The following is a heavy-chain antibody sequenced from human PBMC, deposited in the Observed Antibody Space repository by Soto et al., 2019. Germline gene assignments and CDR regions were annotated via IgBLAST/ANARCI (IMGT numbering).Heavy chain of an antibody. CDR1: GGSISSSSYY. D-gene: IGHD3-10*01. Sequence: SETLSLTCTVSGGSISSSSYYWGWIRQPPGKGLEWIGSIYYGGSTYYNPSLKSRVTISVDTSKNQFSLKLSSVTAADTAVYYCARQRDYYGSGSPGDYYGMDVWGQGTTVTVSS. CDR3: ARQRDYYGSGSPGDYYGMDV. J-gene: IGHJ6*02. CDR2: IYYGGST. V-gene: IGHV4-39*01.